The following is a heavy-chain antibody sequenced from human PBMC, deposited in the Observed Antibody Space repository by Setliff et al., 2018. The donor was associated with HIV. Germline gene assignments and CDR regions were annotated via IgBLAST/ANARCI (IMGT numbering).Heavy chain of an antibody. CDR3: ARARRDSYDRGRRNHYYIDV. J-gene: IGHJ6*03. V-gene: IGHV1-8*02. Sequence: ASVKVSCKAAGYTFSSYDINWVRQATGQGLEWMGWMNPDSGNTGYAQKFQGRVTMTRDTSISTAYMELNNLKFEDTAVYYCARARRDSYDRGRRNHYYIDVWGKGTTVTVSS. CDR1: GYTFSSYD. CDR2: MNPDSGNT. D-gene: IGHD3-22*01.